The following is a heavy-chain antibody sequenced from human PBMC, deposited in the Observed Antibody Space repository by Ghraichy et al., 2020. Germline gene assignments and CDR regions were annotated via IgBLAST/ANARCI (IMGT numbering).Heavy chain of an antibody. Sequence: SETLSLTCAVYGGSFSGYYWSWIRQPPGKGLEWIGEINHSGSTNYNPSLKSRVTISVDTSKNQFSLKLSSVTAADTAVYYCARGASLRYFDWFSKGNWFDPWGQGTLVTVSS. CDR2: INHSGST. J-gene: IGHJ5*02. CDR3: ARGASLRYFDWFSKGNWFDP. CDR1: GGSFSGYY. D-gene: IGHD3-9*01. V-gene: IGHV4-34*01.